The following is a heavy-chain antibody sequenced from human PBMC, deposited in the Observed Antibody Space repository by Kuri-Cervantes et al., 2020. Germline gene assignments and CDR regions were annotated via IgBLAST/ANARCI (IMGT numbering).Heavy chain of an antibody. V-gene: IGHV3-73*01. CDR2: IRSKANSYAT. Sequence: GESLKISCAAFGFTFSGSAMHWVRQASGKGLEWVGRIRSKANSYATAYAASVKGRFTISRDDSKNTLYLQMNSLRAEDTAVYYCAKDFSEDYGSGAYYYYYGMDVWGQGTTVTVSS. CDR3: AKDFSEDYGSGAYYYYYGMDV. J-gene: IGHJ6*02. CDR1: GFTFSGSA. D-gene: IGHD3-10*01.